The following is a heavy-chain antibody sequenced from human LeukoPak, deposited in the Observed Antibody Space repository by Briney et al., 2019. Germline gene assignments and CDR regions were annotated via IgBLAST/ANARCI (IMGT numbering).Heavy chain of an antibody. CDR2: INHSGST. Sequence: SETLSLTCAVYGGSFSGYYWSWIRQPPGKGLEWIGEINHSGSTNYNPSLKSRVTISVGTSKNQFSLKLSSVTAADTAVYYCASTPSSGGSRITQTPIYDYWGQGTLVTVSS. J-gene: IGHJ4*02. CDR3: ASTPSSGGSRITQTPIYDY. D-gene: IGHD2-15*01. CDR1: GGSFSGYY. V-gene: IGHV4-34*01.